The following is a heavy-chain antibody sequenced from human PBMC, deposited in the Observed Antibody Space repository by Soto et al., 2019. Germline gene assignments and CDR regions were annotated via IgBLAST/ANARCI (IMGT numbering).Heavy chain of an antibody. CDR2: ISYDGSNK. V-gene: IGHV3-30*18. J-gene: IGHJ5*02. Sequence: QVQLVESGGGVVQPGRSLRLSCAASGFTFSSYGMHWVRQAPGKGLEWVAVISYDGSNKYYADSVKGRFTISRDNSKNTLYLQMNSLRAEDTAVYYCAKAHGDYSYWFDPWGQGTLVTVSS. CDR3: AKAHGDYSYWFDP. CDR1: GFTFSSYG. D-gene: IGHD4-17*01.